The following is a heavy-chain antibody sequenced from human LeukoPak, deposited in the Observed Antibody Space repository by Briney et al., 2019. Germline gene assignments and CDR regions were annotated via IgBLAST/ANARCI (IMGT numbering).Heavy chain of an antibody. CDR2: IHHSEST. Sequence: SETLSLTCAVSGDSISSNYWWTWVRQPPGKGLEWIGEIHHSESTNFNPSLKSRVTISVDKSKNHFSLSLTSVSAADTAVYYCARGIPGYFGSSGYYYEFWGQGILVTVSS. CDR3: ARGIPGYFGSSGYYYEF. J-gene: IGHJ4*02. V-gene: IGHV4-4*02. CDR1: GDSISSNYW. D-gene: IGHD3-22*01.